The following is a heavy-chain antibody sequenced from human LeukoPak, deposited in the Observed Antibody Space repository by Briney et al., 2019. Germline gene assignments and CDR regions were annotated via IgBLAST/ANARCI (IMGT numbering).Heavy chain of an antibody. CDR1: GFTFSSYA. D-gene: IGHD3-10*01. CDR3: AARLIGSFFDQ. CDR2: ISASGGNT. Sequence: GGSLRLSCAASGFTFSSYAMAWVRQAPGKGLEWVSSISASGGNTYYADYVTGRFMISRDNSKNTLYLHMNSLRPEDTAVYYCAARLIGSFFDQWGQGTLVPVSS. J-gene: IGHJ4*02. V-gene: IGHV3-23*01.